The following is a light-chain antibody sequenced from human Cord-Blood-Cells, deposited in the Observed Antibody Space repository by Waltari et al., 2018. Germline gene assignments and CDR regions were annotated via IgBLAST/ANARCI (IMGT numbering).Light chain of an antibody. Sequence: DIQMTQSPPTLSASVGDRVTITCRASQSISSWLAWYQQKPGKAPKLLIYKASSLESGVPSMFSGSGSGTEFTLTFSSLQPDDFATYYCQQYNSYSYTFGQGTKLEIK. J-gene: IGKJ2*01. CDR3: QQYNSYSYT. V-gene: IGKV1-5*03. CDR1: QSISSW. CDR2: KAS.